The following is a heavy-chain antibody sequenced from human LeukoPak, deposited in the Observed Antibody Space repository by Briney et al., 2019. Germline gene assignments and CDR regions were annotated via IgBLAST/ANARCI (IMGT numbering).Heavy chain of an antibody. D-gene: IGHD6-19*01. J-gene: IGHJ5*02. CDR1: GGTFSSYA. Sequence: SVKVSCKASGGTFSSYAISWVRQAPGQGLEWMGRIIPILGIANYAQKFQGRVTITADKSTSTAYMELSSLRSEDTAVYYCAREYAQWLARSGSWFDPWGQGTLVTVSS. CDR3: AREYAQWLARSGSWFDP. V-gene: IGHV1-69*04. CDR2: IIPILGIA.